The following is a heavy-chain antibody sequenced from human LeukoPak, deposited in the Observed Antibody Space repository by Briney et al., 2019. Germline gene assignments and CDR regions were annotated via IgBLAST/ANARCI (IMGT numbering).Heavy chain of an antibody. D-gene: IGHD3-10*01. CDR1: GGSISSSSYY. Sequence: SETLSLTCTVSGGSISSSSYYWGWIRQPPGKGLEWIGNIYHSGSTYYNPSLKSRVTISVDTSKNQFSLKLSSVTAADTAVYYCARDPSGELDYWGQGTLVTVSS. CDR2: IYHSGST. CDR3: ARDPSGELDY. J-gene: IGHJ4*02. V-gene: IGHV4-39*07.